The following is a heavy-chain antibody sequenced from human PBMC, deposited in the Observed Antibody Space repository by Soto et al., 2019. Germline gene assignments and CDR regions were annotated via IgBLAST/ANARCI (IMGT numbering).Heavy chain of an antibody. D-gene: IGHD1-1*01. V-gene: IGHV3-21*01. CDR2: ISSSSSSI. J-gene: IGHJ5*02. CDR1: GFTFSSYT. Sequence: EVELVESGGGLVEPGGSLRLSCVVSGFTFSSYTMNWVRQAPGKGLEWVSSISSSSSSIYYADSVKGRFTVSRDNAMRSLFLYMNSLTAEDTAVYYCARKLTTGTTSNWFDPWGQGTLVTVSS. CDR3: ARKLTTGTTSNWFDP.